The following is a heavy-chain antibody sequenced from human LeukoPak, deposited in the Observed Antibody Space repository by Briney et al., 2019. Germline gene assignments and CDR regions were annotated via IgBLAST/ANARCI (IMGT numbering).Heavy chain of an antibody. Sequence: GGSLRLSYVASGFTFNTHGMHWVRQAPGKGLEWVAFIQFDGSKIDYADSVKGRFTISRDNSENTLYLQMNSLGVEDTAVYFCAKWGFIAPTGNPIRESFQHWGQGTLVSVSS. CDR2: IQFDGSKI. CDR3: AKWGFIAPTGNPIRESFQH. D-gene: IGHD6-13*01. J-gene: IGHJ1*01. V-gene: IGHV3-30*02. CDR1: GFTFNTHG.